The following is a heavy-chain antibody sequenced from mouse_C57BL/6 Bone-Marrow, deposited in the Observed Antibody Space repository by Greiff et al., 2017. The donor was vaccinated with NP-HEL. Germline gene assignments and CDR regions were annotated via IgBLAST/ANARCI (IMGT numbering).Heavy chain of an antibody. CDR3: ARRPLDDGRGDY. Sequence: QVQLQQPGAELVRPGSSVKLSCKASGYTFTSYWMDWVKQRPGQGLEWIGNIYPSDSETHYNQKFKDKATLTVDKSSSTAYMQLSSLTSEDSAVYYCARRPLDDGRGDYWGQGTTLTVSS. D-gene: IGHD1-1*01. CDR1: GYTFTSYW. CDR2: IYPSDSET. J-gene: IGHJ2*01. V-gene: IGHV1-61*01.